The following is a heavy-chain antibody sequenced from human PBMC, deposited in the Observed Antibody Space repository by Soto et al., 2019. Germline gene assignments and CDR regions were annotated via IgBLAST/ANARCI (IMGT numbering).Heavy chain of an antibody. J-gene: IGHJ6*02. CDR1: GFTFSSYA. CDR3: ARVGFYGSGTFVRYESYYYGMDV. V-gene: IGHV3-30-3*01. D-gene: IGHD3-10*01. Sequence: PGGSLRLSCAASGFTFSSYAMHWVRQAPGKGLEWVAVISYDGSNKYYADSVKGRFTISRDNSKNTLYLQMNSLRAEDTAVYYCARVGFYGSGTFVRYESYYYGMDVWGQGTTVTVSS. CDR2: ISYDGSNK.